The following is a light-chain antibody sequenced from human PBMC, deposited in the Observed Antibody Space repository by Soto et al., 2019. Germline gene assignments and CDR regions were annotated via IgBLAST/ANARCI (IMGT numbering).Light chain of an antibody. Sequence: DTQMTQYPSTLSPSVGDTVTITCRASQNIRNLLAWYQQKPGKAPKPLIYDASTLKTGVPSRFSGSGSGSEFNFTITGLQPDDFATYFCQQYNTYATFGQGTRLE. CDR2: DAS. CDR1: QNIRNL. J-gene: IGKJ5*01. V-gene: IGKV1-5*01. CDR3: QQYNTYAT.